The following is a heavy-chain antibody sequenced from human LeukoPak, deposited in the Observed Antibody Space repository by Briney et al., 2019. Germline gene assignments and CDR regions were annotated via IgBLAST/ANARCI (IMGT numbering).Heavy chain of an antibody. J-gene: IGHJ4*02. Sequence: ASVKVSCKASGYTFTSYGISWVRRAPGQGLEWMGWISAYNGNTNYAQKLQGRVTMTTDTSTSTAYMELRSLRSDDTAVYYCARRTYYDILTGYPDYWGQGTLVTVSS. V-gene: IGHV1-18*04. CDR1: GYTFTSYG. CDR3: ARRTYYDILTGYPDY. CDR2: ISAYNGNT. D-gene: IGHD3-9*01.